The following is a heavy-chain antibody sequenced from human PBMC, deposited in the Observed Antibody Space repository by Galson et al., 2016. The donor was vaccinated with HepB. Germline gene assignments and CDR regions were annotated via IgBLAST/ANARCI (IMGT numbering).Heavy chain of an antibody. Sequence: SLRLSCAASGITFSTYAMSWVRQAPGKGLEWVSTFTTSDGSTSYADSVKGRFTISRDNSKNTLYLQMNSLRAEDTAVYYCAKRRSAYDYVWENWFDPWGQGTLVTVSS. CDR2: FTTSDGST. V-gene: IGHV3-23*01. CDR3: AKRRSAYDYVWENWFDP. CDR1: GITFSTYA. J-gene: IGHJ5*02. D-gene: IGHD3-16*01.